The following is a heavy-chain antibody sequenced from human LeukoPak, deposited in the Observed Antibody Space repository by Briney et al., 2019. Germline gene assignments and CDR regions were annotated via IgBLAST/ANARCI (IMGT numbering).Heavy chain of an antibody. CDR1: GFTFSSYW. V-gene: IGHV3-7*01. CDR3: ARVAFQYYYYYMDV. J-gene: IGHJ6*03. CDR2: IKQDGSEK. Sequence: GGSLRLSCAASGFTFSSYWMSWVRQAPGKGLEWVANIKQDGSEKYYVDSVKGRFTISRDNAKNSLYLQMNSLRAEDTAVYYCARVAFQYYYYYMDVWGKGTTVTVSS. D-gene: IGHD3-16*01.